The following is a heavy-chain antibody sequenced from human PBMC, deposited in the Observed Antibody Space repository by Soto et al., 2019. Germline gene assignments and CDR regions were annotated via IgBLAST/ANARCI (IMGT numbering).Heavy chain of an antibody. Sequence: EVQLVESGGGLVQPGGSLRLSCTASGFTLNAFWLGWVRQTPGKGLDWVANIKQDGSDIYYVDSVKGRFTISRDNAKHPLYLQMNSLGAKDTAVYYCDSSVWPRDGPDYWGQVTLVTASS. CDR2: IKQDGSDI. CDR1: GFTLNAFW. V-gene: IGHV3-7*01. D-gene: IGHD6-13*01. J-gene: IGHJ4*02. CDR3: DSSVWPRDGPDY.